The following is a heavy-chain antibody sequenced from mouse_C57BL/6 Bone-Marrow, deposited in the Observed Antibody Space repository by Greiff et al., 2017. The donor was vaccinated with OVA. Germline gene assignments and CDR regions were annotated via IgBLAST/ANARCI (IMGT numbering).Heavy chain of an antibody. Sequence: QVQLQQPGAELVKPGASVKLSCKASGYTFTSYWMNWVKQRPGRGLEWIGRIYPNSGGTKYNEKFKSKATLTVDKSSSTAYMQLSSLTSEDSAVYYCARLIDSPCYFDYWGQGTTLTVSS. D-gene: IGHD6-2*01. CDR2: IYPNSGGT. J-gene: IGHJ2*01. CDR3: ARLIDSPCYFDY. CDR1: GYTFTSYW. V-gene: IGHV1-72*01.